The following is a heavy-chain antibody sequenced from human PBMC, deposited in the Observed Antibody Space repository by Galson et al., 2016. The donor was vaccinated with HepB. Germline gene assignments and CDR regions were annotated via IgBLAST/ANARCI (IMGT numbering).Heavy chain of an antibody. Sequence: PALVKPTQTLKLSCNLSGVSLPTPRLGVGWIRQPPGKALEWLALIYWDDDKRYSPSLRPRLTITKDTSKNQVVLTMTSMDPVDTATYDCAHAPPSGAFDHWGQGTLVTVSS. D-gene: IGHD3-10*01. CDR3: AHAPPSGAFDH. CDR1: GVSLPTPRLG. J-gene: IGHJ4*02. CDR2: IYWDDDK. V-gene: IGHV2-5*02.